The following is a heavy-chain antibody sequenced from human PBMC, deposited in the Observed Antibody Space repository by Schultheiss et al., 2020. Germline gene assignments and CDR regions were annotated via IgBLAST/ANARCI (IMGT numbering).Heavy chain of an antibody. J-gene: IGHJ2*01. CDR1: GFTFDDYA. V-gene: IGHV3-48*03. CDR2: ISRSGSTI. Sequence: GGSLRLSCAASGFTFDDYAMHWVRQAPGKGLEWVSYISRSGSTIYYADSVKGRFTISRDNAKNSLYLQMNSLRAEDTAVYYCARDLGYSSSQTYWYFDLWGRGTLVTAPQ. CDR3: ARDLGYSSSQTYWYFDL. D-gene: IGHD6-13*01.